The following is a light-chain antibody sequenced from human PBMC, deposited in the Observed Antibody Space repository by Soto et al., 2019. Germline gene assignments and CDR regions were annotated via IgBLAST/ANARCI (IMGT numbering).Light chain of an antibody. V-gene: IGKV1-5*01. CDR3: QQYNSYSPVLT. J-gene: IGKJ4*01. CDR1: QSISSW. Sequence: DIQMTQSPSTLSASVGDRVTITCRASQSISSWLAWYQQKPGKAPKLLIYDASSLESGVPSRFSGSGSGTECTLTISILQPDAFATYYYQQYNSYSPVLTFGGGTKVEIK. CDR2: DAS.